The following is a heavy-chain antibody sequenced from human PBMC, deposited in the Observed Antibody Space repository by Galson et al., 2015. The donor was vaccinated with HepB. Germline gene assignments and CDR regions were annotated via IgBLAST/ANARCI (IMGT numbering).Heavy chain of an antibody. Sequence: SLRLSCAASGFTFSSYGMHWVRQAPGKGLEWVAVIWYDGSNKYYADSVKGRFTISRDNSKNTLYLQMNSLRAEDTAVYYCARDLVPFGDLGLPLDYWGQGTLVTVSS. V-gene: IGHV3-33*01. D-gene: IGHD3-10*01. J-gene: IGHJ4*02. CDR1: GFTFSSYG. CDR2: IWYDGSNK. CDR3: ARDLVPFGDLGLPLDY.